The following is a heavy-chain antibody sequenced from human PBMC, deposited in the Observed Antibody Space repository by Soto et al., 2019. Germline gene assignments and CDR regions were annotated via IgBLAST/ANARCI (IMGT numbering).Heavy chain of an antibody. J-gene: IGHJ5*02. D-gene: IGHD4-17*01. CDR1: GYTFTSYG. V-gene: IGHV1-18*01. CDR2: ISAYNGNT. CDR3: ARMSSYGDYDNWFDP. Sequence: GASVKVSCKASGYTFTSYGISWVRQAPGQGLEWMGRISAYNGNTNYAQKLQGRVTMTTDTSTSTAYMELRSLRSDDTAVYYCARMSSYGDYDNWFDPWGQGTLVTVSS.